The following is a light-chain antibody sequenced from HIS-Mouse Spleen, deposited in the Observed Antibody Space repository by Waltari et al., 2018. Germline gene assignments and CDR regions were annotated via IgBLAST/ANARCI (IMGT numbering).Light chain of an antibody. CDR1: QDISNY. CDR2: GAS. CDR3: QQYGSSPPET. Sequence: TQSPSSLSASVGDRVTITCQASQDISNYLNWYQQKPGQAPRLLIYGASSRATGIPDRFSGSGSGTDFTLTISRLEPEDFAVYYCQQYGSSPPETFGQGTKVEIK. V-gene: IGKV3-20*01. J-gene: IGKJ1*01.